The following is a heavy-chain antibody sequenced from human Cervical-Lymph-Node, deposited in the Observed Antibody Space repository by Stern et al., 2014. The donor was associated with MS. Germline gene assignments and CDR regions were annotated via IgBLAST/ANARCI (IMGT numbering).Heavy chain of an antibody. J-gene: IGHJ6*02. D-gene: IGHD1-1*01. CDR1: GYTFTNYD. CDR3: ARARDVNWFDWDGLDV. Sequence: VQLVESGAEVKKPGASVKVSCKASGYTFTNYDIIWVRQAPGHGLEWMGWMNPNSVNTVYAQNFQGRVTMTRNTSTSTAYMELSSLRSDDTAVYHCARARDVNWFDWDGLDVWGQGTTVTVSS. CDR2: MNPNSVNT. V-gene: IGHV1-8*01.